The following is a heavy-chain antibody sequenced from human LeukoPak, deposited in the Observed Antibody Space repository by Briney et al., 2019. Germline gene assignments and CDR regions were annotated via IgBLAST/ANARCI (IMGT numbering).Heavy chain of an antibody. CDR1: GFTFSSYG. J-gene: IGHJ4*02. CDR2: ISYDGSNR. CDR3: AKEGRTLDYYDSSGYYF. V-gene: IGHV3-30*18. Sequence: GGSLGLSCAASGFTFSSYGMHWVRQAPGKGLEWVAVISYDGSNRYYADSVKGRFTISRDNSKNTLYLQMNSLRAEDTVVYYCAKEGRTLDYYDSSGYYFWGQGTLVTVSS. D-gene: IGHD3-22*01.